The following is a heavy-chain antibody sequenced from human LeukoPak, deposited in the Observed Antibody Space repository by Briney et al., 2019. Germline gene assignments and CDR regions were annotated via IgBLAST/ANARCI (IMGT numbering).Heavy chain of an antibody. D-gene: IGHD3-22*01. V-gene: IGHV4-30-2*01. CDR2: IYHSGST. J-gene: IGHJ4*02. CDR1: GGSISSGGYS. Sequence: PSETLSLTCAVSGGSISSGGYSWSWIRQPPGKGLEWIGHIYHSGSTYYNPSLKSRVTISVDRSKNQFSLKLSSVTAADTAVYYCARGGYYDSSGYQGIDYWGQGTLVTVSS. CDR3: ARGGYYDSSGYQGIDY.